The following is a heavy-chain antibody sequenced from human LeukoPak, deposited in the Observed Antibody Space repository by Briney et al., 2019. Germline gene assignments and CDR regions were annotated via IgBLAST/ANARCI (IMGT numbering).Heavy chain of an antibody. Sequence: GGSLRLSRTSSGFTFNDYYMSWIRQAPGKGLEWVSYVSQSGTTIYYADSVKGRFTISRDNGKNSLYLQMNSLRAEDTGMYYCAREGHTYGSDYWGQGTLVTVSS. CDR2: VSQSGTTI. V-gene: IGHV3-11*01. CDR1: GFTFNDYY. D-gene: IGHD3-10*01. CDR3: AREGHTYGSDY. J-gene: IGHJ4*02.